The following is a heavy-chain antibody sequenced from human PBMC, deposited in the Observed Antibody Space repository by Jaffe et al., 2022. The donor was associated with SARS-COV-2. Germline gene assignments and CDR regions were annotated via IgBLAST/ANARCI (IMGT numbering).Heavy chain of an antibody. Sequence: QVQLVQSGAEVKKPGSSVKVSCKASGGTFSSYAISWVRQAPGQGLEWMGGIIPIFGTANYAQKFQGRVTITADESTSTAYMELSSLRSEDTAVYYCARDSGIAAAGTTEEVYYYYYMDVWGKGTTVTVSS. D-gene: IGHD6-13*01. J-gene: IGHJ6*03. CDR3: ARDSGIAAAGTTEEVYYYYYMDV. V-gene: IGHV1-69*01. CDR1: GGTFSSYA. CDR2: IIPIFGTA.